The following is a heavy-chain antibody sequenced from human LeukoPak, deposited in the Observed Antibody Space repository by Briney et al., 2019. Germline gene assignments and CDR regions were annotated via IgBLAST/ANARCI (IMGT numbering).Heavy chain of an antibody. V-gene: IGHV3-13*01. J-gene: IGHJ4*02. Sequence: GGSLRLSRAASGFTFSSHDMHWVRQPTGKGLEWVSVIGTAGNTYYADSVKGRFTISRENAKNSLYLQMDNLRAGDTAVYYCARSKSYSSGWTDFDYWGQGTLVAVSS. CDR2: IGTAGNT. D-gene: IGHD6-19*01. CDR3: ARSKSYSSGWTDFDY. CDR1: GFTFSSHD.